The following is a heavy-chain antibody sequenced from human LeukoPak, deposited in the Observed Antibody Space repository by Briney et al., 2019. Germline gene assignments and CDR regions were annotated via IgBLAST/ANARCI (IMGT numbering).Heavy chain of an antibody. Sequence: SETLSLTCTVSGGSINNYYWSWIRQPAGKGLEWIGRIYFSGSTNYNPSLKSRVTISVDTSKNQFSLKLSSVTAADTAVYYCASAYYYGSGSYFNYWGQGTLVTVSS. CDR2: IYFSGST. CDR3: ASAYYYGSGSYFNY. V-gene: IGHV4-4*07. D-gene: IGHD3-10*01. J-gene: IGHJ4*02. CDR1: GGSINNYY.